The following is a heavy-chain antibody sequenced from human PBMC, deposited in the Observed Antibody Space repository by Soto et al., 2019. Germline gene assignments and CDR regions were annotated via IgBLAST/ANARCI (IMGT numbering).Heavy chain of an antibody. D-gene: IGHD6-6*01. J-gene: IGHJ6*02. CDR3: AGSIAAPNYYYGMDV. Sequence: SVKVSCKASGGTFSSYAISWVRQAPGQGLEWMGGIIPIFGTANYAQKFQGRVTITADKSTSTAYMELSSLRSEDTAVYYCAGSIAAPNYYYGMDVWGQGTTVTV. V-gene: IGHV1-69*06. CDR1: GGTFSSYA. CDR2: IIPIFGTA.